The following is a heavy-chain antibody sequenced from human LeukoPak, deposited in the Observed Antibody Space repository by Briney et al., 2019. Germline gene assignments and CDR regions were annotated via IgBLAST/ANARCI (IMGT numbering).Heavy chain of an antibody. D-gene: IGHD3-22*01. V-gene: IGHV3-30*02. CDR2: IRYDGSNK. CDR1: GFTFSSYG. CDR3: ARMPAADSSGYYLADAFDI. J-gene: IGHJ3*02. Sequence: GGSLRLSCASSGFTFSSYGMHWVRQAPGKGLEWVTFIRYDGSNKYYADSVKGRFTISIDNSKNTLYLQMNSLRPEDTAVYYCARMPAADSSGYYLADAFDIWGQGTMVTVSS.